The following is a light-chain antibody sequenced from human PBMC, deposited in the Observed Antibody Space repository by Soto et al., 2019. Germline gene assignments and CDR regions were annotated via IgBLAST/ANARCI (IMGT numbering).Light chain of an antibody. V-gene: IGKV3-15*01. J-gene: IGKJ1*01. CDR3: QQYNNWPL. CDR2: GSS. CDR1: QSVSSN. Sequence: EIVMTQSPATLSVSPGERATLSCRASQSVSSNFAWYQQKPGQAPRLLIYGSSIRATGIPARFSGSGSGTEFTLTISSLQSEDFAVYYCQQYNNWPLFGQGTKVDI.